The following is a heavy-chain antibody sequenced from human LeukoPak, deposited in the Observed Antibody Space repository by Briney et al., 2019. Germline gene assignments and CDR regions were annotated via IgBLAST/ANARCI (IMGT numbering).Heavy chain of an antibody. V-gene: IGHV4-59*01. J-gene: IGHJ3*02. CDR3: ARIDSSFAFDI. Sequence: SETLTLTCTVSGGSISSYYWSWIRQPPGKGLEWIGYIYYSGSTNYNPSLKSRVTISVDTSKNQFSLKLCSVTAADTAVYYCARIDSSFAFDIWGQGTMVTVSS. CDR1: GGSISSYY. D-gene: IGHD6-6*01. CDR2: IYYSGST.